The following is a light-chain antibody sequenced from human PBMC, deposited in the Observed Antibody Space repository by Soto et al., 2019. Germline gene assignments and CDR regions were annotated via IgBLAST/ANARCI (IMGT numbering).Light chain of an antibody. Sequence: EIVMTQSPATLSVSPGQRATLSCRASQSVSSNLGWYQQKPGQAPRLLIHGASTRATGIPARFSGSGSGTEFTLTISSLQSEDFAVYYCQQYNNWPPITFGQGTRLEIK. CDR3: QQYNNWPPIT. V-gene: IGKV3-15*01. CDR2: GAS. J-gene: IGKJ5*01. CDR1: QSVSSN.